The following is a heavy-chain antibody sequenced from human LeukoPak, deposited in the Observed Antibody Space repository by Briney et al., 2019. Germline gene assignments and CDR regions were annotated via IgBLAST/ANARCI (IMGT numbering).Heavy chain of an antibody. Sequence: PGGSLRLSCAASGFTFSSYGMHWVRQAPGKGLEWVAVISYDGSNKYYADSVKGRFTISRDNSKNTLYLQMNSLRAEDTAVYYCARDGGFGELLGYYYGMDVWGQGTTVTVSS. J-gene: IGHJ6*02. CDR2: ISYDGSNK. D-gene: IGHD3-10*01. CDR1: GFTFSSYG. CDR3: ARDGGFGELLGYYYGMDV. V-gene: IGHV3-30*03.